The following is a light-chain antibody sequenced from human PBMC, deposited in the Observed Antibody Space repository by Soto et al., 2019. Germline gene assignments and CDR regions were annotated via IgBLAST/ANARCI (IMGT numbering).Light chain of an antibody. J-gene: IGLJ2*01. V-gene: IGLV2-14*01. CDR3: SSYTSSSTVI. CDR1: SSDVGGYNY. CDR2: EVN. Sequence: QSALTQPASVSGSPGQSITISCTGTSSDVGGYNYVSWYQQHPGKAPKLMIYEVNNRPSGVSNRFSGSKSGNTASLTISGLQAEDEADYYCSSYTSSSTVIFGGGTKLT.